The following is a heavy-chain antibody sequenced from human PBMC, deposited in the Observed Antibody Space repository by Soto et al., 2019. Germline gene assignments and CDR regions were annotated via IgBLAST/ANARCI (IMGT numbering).Heavy chain of an antibody. J-gene: IGHJ4*02. Sequence: EVQLLESGGGLVQPGGSLRLSCTGSGFTFSSYAMSWVRQAPGKGLEWGSSITGGGDITNYADSVEGRFTISRDNSKNTLYLKKNTLTIRDPAVYYCATDRGHTRSLWDYWGQGAPDTVS. CDR1: GFTFSSYA. V-gene: IGHV3-23*01. CDR3: ATDRGHTRSLWDY. CDR2: ITGGGDIT. D-gene: IGHD2-2*01.